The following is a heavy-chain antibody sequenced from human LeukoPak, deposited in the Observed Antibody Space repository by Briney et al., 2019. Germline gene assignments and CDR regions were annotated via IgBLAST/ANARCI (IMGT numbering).Heavy chain of an antibody. CDR2: ISGSGGSI. J-gene: IGHJ4*02. CDR1: GFTFNTYN. V-gene: IGHV3-23*01. D-gene: IGHD5-12*01. CDR3: AKDIVATILGGSGGDVYYFDY. Sequence: PGGSLRLSCAGSGFTFNTYNMNWVRQAPGKGLEWVSAISGSGGSIYYADSVKGRFTISRDNSKNTLYLQMNSLRAEDTAVYYCAKDIVATILGGSGGDVYYFDYWGQGTLVTVSS.